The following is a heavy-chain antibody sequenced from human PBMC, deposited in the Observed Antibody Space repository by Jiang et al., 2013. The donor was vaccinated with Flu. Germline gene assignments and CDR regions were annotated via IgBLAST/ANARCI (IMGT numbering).Heavy chain of an antibody. CDR3: ARLPINYDILTGHYPTGWFDP. J-gene: IGHJ5*02. D-gene: IGHD3-9*01. V-gene: IGHV4-39*07. Sequence: LLKPSETLSLTCTVSGGSISNSRYYWGWIRQPPGKGLEWIGAIYYSGSTYYNPSLKSRVTISVDTSKNQFSLKLTSVTAADTAVYYCARLPINYDILTGHYPTGWFDPWGQGTLVTVSS. CDR1: GGSISNSRYY. CDR2: IYYSGST.